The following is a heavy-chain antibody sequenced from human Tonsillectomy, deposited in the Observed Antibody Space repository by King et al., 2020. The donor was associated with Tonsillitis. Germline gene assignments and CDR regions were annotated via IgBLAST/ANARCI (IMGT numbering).Heavy chain of an antibody. D-gene: IGHD3-22*01. CDR3: ARDALSFMIVLSDSYYYMDV. Sequence: QLVQSGAEVKKPGASVKVSCKASGYTFTSYGIIWVRQVPGQGLEWMGWISGYNGNTNYAQKFQGRVTMTTDTSTSTAYMELRSLRSDDTAVYFCARDALSFMIVLSDSYYYMDVWGKGTTVTVSS. CDR2: ISGYNGNT. J-gene: IGHJ6*03. V-gene: IGHV1-18*01. CDR1: GYTFTSYG.